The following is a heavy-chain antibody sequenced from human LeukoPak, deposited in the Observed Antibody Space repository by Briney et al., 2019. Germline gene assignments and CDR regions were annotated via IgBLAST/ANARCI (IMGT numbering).Heavy chain of an antibody. Sequence: SETLSLTCTVSGYSISRGYYWGWIRQPPGKGLEWIGSIYYSGSTYYNPSLKSRVTISVDTSKNQFSLKLSSVTAADTAVYYCASFLAAAGMGYFDYWGQGTLVNVSS. CDR1: GYSISRGYY. J-gene: IGHJ4*02. D-gene: IGHD6-13*01. V-gene: IGHV4-38-2*02. CDR2: IYYSGST. CDR3: ASFLAAAGMGYFDY.